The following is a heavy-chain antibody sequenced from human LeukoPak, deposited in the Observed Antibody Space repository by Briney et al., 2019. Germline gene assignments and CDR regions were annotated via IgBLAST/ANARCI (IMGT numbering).Heavy chain of an antibody. CDR3: ARDRAVVVIAAPGY. V-gene: IGHV1-18*01. CDR2: ISAYNGNT. D-gene: IGHD2-15*01. CDR1: GYTFINYG. J-gene: IGHJ4*02. Sequence: ASVKVSCKASGYTFINYGVSWVRQAPGQGLEWMGWISAYNGNTNYAQKLQGRVTMTTDTSTNTAYMGLRSLRSDDTAVYYCARDRAVVVIAAPGYWGQGTLVTVSS.